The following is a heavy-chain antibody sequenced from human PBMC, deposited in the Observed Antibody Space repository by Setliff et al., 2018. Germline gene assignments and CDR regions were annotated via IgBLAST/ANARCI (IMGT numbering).Heavy chain of an antibody. CDR1: GASFSGTY. V-gene: IGHV4-34*01. Sequence: SETLSLTCAVYGASFSGTYCSWIRQSPGKGLEWIGEINHTGSPNWIGEINHSGSPNYNPSLKGRVTISLDTSKNQLSLKVNSVTVADTAVYFCRFWDGYYKNDYWGQGTRVTVSS. CDR3: RFWDGYYKNDY. CDR2: INHSGSP. J-gene: IGHJ4*02. D-gene: IGHD3-3*01.